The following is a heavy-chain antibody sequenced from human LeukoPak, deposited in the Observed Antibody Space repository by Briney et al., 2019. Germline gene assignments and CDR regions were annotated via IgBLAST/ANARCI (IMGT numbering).Heavy chain of an antibody. J-gene: IGHJ4*02. CDR3: ARYRHLYY. CDR2: INQDGGEK. V-gene: IGHV3-7*01. CDR1: GFTFSSYS. Sequence: GGSLRLSCAASGFTFSSYSMNWVRQAPGKGLEWVASINQDGGEKYSLDSVKGRFTISRDNTKSSLYLQMNSLRAEDTAMYYCARYRHLYYWGQGTLVTVSS. D-gene: IGHD3-16*01.